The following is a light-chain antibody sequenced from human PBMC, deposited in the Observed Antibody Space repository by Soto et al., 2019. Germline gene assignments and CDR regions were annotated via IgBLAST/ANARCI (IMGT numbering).Light chain of an antibody. CDR1: QSISSY. J-gene: IGKJ1*01. CDR2: AAS. CDR3: QQSYSTPWT. V-gene: IGKV1-39*01. Sequence: DIQMTQSPSSLSASVGGRVTITCRASQSISSYLNWYQQKPGKAPKLLIYAASSLKSGVPSRFSGSGSGTDFTLTISSLQPEDFATYYCQQSYSTPWTFGQGTKVEIK.